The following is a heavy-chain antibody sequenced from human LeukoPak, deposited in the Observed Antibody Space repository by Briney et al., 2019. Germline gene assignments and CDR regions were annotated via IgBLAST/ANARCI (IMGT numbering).Heavy chain of an antibody. J-gene: IGHJ4*02. CDR1: GYTFTSYD. Sequence: VKVSCKASGYTFTSYDINWVRQATGQGLEWMGWVNANNGNTNYAQNLQGRVTMTRDTSTSTAYMELRSLGSDDTAVYYCARGPIAAAGDYWGQGTLVTVSS. V-gene: IGHV1-18*01. D-gene: IGHD6-13*01. CDR2: VNANNGNT. CDR3: ARGPIAAAGDY.